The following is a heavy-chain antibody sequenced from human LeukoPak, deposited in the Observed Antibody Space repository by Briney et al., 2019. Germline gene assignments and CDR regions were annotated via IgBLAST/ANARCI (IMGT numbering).Heavy chain of an antibody. V-gene: IGHV3-7*01. CDR3: ARIRPGNYFGY. CDR2: IKEDGSEE. CDR1: GFTFSIYW. J-gene: IGHJ4*02. D-gene: IGHD6-6*01. Sequence: GGSLRLSCTASGFTFSIYWMSWVRQAPGKGLEWVASIKEDGSEEHYVDSVKGRFTISRDNARNSVHVQMNSLRAEDTAVYFCARIRPGNYFGYWGQGALVTVSS.